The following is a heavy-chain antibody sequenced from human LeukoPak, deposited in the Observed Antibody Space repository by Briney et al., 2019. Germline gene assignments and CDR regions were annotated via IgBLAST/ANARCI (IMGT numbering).Heavy chain of an antibody. CDR2: IYYSGST. V-gene: IGHV4-39*07. D-gene: IGHD6-13*01. Sequence: SETLSLTCTVSGGSISSSNFYWGWIRQPPGKGLEWIGSIYYSGSTYYNPSLKSRVTLSLDTSKNQFSLKLSSVTAADTAVYYCARQPYSSSWYFDYWGQGTLVTVSS. CDR3: ARQPYSSSWYFDY. J-gene: IGHJ4*02. CDR1: GGSISSSNFY.